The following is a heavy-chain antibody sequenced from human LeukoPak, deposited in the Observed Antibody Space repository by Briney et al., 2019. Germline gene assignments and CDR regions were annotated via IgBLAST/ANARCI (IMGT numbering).Heavy chain of an antibody. CDR2: ISYDGNNK. Sequence: GKFLRLSCAASGFTFSNYVIHWGRQAPGKGLEWVAVISYDGNNKYYVDSVKGRFTVSRDNSKNTLYLQMNSLRAEDTAVYYCVKDLNCGGDCYSAAGDWGQASLLTVSS. V-gene: IGHV3-30*18. J-gene: IGHJ4*02. CDR3: VKDLNCGGDCYSAAGD. CDR1: GFTFSNYV. D-gene: IGHD2-21*02.